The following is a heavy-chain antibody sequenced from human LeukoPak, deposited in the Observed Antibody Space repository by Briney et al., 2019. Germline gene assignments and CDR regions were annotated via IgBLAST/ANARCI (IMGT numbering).Heavy chain of an antibody. J-gene: IGHJ3*01. Sequence: GGSLRLSCVASGFSFSGYAMHWVRQAQGKGLEYVSAITNDGGTTYYANSVKGRFTISRDNSKNTLYLQMGSLRAEDMAVYYCARVGGPGAFDVWGQGTMVTVSS. CDR3: ARVGGPGAFDV. V-gene: IGHV3-64*01. CDR1: GFSFSGYA. CDR2: ITNDGGTT. D-gene: IGHD2-15*01.